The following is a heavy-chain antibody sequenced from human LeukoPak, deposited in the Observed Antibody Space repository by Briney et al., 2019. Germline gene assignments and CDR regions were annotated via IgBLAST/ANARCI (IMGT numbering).Heavy chain of an antibody. Sequence: SETLSLTCTVSGYSISSGHYWAWIRQSPEKGLECIATMFHSGSTYYNPSLKSRVTISVDTSKNQFSLKLSSVTAADTAVYYCARERNDAFDIWGQGTMVTVSS. CDR3: ARERNDAFDI. CDR1: GYSISSGHY. CDR2: MFHSGST. J-gene: IGHJ3*02. V-gene: IGHV4-38-2*02.